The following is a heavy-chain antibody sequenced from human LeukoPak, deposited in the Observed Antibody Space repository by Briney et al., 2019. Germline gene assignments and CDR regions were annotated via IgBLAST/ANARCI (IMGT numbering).Heavy chain of an antibody. Sequence: ASVKVSCKASGYTFTGYYMHWVRQAPGQGLEWMGWINPNSGGTNYAQKFQGRVTMTRDTSISTAYMELSRLRSDDTAVYYCARGLVGATTGFDYWGQGTLVTVSS. V-gene: IGHV1-2*02. J-gene: IGHJ4*02. CDR2: INPNSGGT. CDR1: GYTFTGYY. CDR3: ARGLVGATTGFDY. D-gene: IGHD1-26*01.